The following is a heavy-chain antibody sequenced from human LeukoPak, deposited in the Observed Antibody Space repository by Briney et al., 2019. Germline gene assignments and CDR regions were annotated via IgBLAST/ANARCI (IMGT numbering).Heavy chain of an antibody. CDR1: GFTFEDYA. Sequence: GGSLRLSCAASGFTFEDYAMHWVRQAPGKGLEWVSLISWDGAHTYYADSVRGRFTVSRDNSKNSLFLQMNSLSTEDTAVYYCAELGITMIGGVWGKGATVTISS. CDR2: ISWDGAHT. D-gene: IGHD3-10*02. CDR3: AELGITMIGGV. V-gene: IGHV3-43*01. J-gene: IGHJ6*04.